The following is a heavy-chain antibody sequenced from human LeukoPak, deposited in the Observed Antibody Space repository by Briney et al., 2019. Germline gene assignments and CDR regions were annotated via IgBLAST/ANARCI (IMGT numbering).Heavy chain of an antibody. CDR3: AREGCITMVRGSTGRYMDV. V-gene: IGHV4-34*01. CDR1: GGSFSGYY. J-gene: IGHJ6*03. D-gene: IGHD3-10*01. Sequence: PSETLSLTCAVYGGSFSGYYWSWIRQPPGKGLEWIGEINHSGSTNYNPSLKSRVTISVDTSKNQFSLKLSCVTAADTAVYYCAREGCITMVRGSTGRYMDVWGKGTTVTVSS. CDR2: INHSGST.